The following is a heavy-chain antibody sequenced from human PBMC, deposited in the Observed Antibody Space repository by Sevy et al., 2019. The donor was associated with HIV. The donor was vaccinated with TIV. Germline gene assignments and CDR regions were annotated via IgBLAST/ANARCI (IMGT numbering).Heavy chain of an antibody. Sequence: GGSLRLSCAASGFTFSTYAMSWVRQAPGKGLEWVSVISGSGGDTYYAESVKGRFTISRDNSKNTLYLQMNSLRAEDTAVYYCAKDAYYYDGSGCSMSQWYYGMDVWGQGTTVTVSS. CDR3: AKDAYYYDGSGCSMSQWYYGMDV. D-gene: IGHD3-22*01. J-gene: IGHJ6*02. V-gene: IGHV3-23*01. CDR2: ISGSGGDT. CDR1: GFTFSTYA.